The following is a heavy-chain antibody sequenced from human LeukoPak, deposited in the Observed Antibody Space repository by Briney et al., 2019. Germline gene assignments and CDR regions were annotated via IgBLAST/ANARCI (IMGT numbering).Heavy chain of an antibody. Sequence: TGGSLRLSCVASGYTFSPYWMSWVRQTPGKGLEWVASISNGGSATYYVDSVRGRFTISRDDAKNSSFLQMNGLRADDAAVYYCTRENYVPDSWGQGTLVTVSS. D-gene: IGHD3-10*02. CDR3: TRENYVPDS. CDR2: ISNGGSAT. CDR1: GYTFSPYW. J-gene: IGHJ4*02. V-gene: IGHV3-7*03.